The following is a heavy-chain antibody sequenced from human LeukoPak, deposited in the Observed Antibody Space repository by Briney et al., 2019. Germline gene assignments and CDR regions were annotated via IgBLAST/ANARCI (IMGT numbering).Heavy chain of an antibody. CDR3: AKDRGSGWFGDFDY. Sequence: GGSLRLSCAASGFTFSSYAMSWVRPAPGKGLEWVSAISGSGGSTYYADSVKGRFTISRDNSKNTLYLQMNSLRAEDTAVYYCAKDRGSGWFGDFDYWGQGTLVTVSS. D-gene: IGHD6-19*01. J-gene: IGHJ4*02. V-gene: IGHV3-23*01. CDR1: GFTFSSYA. CDR2: ISGSGGST.